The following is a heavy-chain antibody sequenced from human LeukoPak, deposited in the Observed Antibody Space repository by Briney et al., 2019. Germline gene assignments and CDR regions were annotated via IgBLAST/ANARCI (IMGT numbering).Heavy chain of an antibody. J-gene: IGHJ6*02. D-gene: IGHD3-3*01. CDR3: AREGGFLEWLSGYGMDV. CDR1: GYTFTSYG. Sequence: GASVKLSSKASGYTFTSYGISWVRQAPGQGLEKIVWISAYNDNTNYAQKLQGRVTMTTDTSTSTAYMELRSLRSDDTAVYYCAREGGFLEWLSGYGMDVWGQGTTVTVSS. CDR2: ISAYNDNT. V-gene: IGHV1-18*01.